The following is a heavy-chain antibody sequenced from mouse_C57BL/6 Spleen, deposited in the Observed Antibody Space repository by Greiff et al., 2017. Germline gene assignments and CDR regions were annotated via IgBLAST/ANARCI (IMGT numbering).Heavy chain of an antibody. CDR1: GYTFTSYW. Sequence: VQLQQPGAELVMPGASVKLSCKASGYTFTSYWMHWVKQRPGQGLEWIGEIDPSDSYTNYNQKFKGKSTLTVDKSSSTAYMQLSSLTSEASAVYYCARNGNSYYAMDYWGQGTSVTVAS. J-gene: IGHJ4*01. CDR3: ARNGNSYYAMDY. CDR2: IDPSDSYT. D-gene: IGHD2-1*01. V-gene: IGHV1-69*01.